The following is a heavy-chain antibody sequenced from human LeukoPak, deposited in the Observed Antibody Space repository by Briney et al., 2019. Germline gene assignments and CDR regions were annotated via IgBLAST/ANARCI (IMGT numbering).Heavy chain of an antibody. CDR1: GYTFTGYY. V-gene: IGHV1-2*02. CDR3: AATGAQYYYGSGSYPKPQDYYYYYMDV. D-gene: IGHD3-10*01. CDR2: INPNSGGT. Sequence: GASVKVSCKASGYTFTGYYMHWVRQAPGQGLEWMGWINPNSGGTNYAQKFQGRVTMTRDTSISTAYMELSRLRSDDTAVYYCAATGAQYYYGSGSYPKPQDYYYYYMDVWGKGTTVTISS. J-gene: IGHJ6*03.